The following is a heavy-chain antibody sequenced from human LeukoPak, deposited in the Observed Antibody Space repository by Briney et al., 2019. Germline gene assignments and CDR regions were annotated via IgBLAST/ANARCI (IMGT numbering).Heavy chain of an antibody. CDR2: ISWNSGSI. V-gene: IGHV3-9*01. D-gene: IGHD3-22*01. Sequence: GGSLRLSCEASGFTFDDYAMPWVRQAPGKGLEWVSGISWNSGSIGYADSVKGRLTISRDNAKNSLYLQMNSLRAEDTALYYRAKDYDSSGYYIHTWGQGTLVTVSS. CDR1: GFTFDDYA. CDR3: AKDYDSSGYYIHT. J-gene: IGHJ5*02.